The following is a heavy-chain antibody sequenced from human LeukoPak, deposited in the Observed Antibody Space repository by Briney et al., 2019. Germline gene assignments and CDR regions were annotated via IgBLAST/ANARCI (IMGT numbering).Heavy chain of an antibody. CDR2: INPNSGGT. Sequence: ASVKVSCKASGYTFTGYYMHWVRQAPGQGLEWMGWINPNSGGTNYAQKFQGRVTMTRDTSISTAYMELSRLRSDDTAVYYCARTLVVVINELDYWGQGTLVTVSS. CDR3: ARTLVVVINELDY. V-gene: IGHV1-2*02. J-gene: IGHJ4*02. CDR1: GYTFTGYY. D-gene: IGHD3-22*01.